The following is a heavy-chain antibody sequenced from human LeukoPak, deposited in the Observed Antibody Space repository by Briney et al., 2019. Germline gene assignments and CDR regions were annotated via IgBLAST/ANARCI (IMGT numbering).Heavy chain of an antibody. J-gene: IGHJ4*02. CDR1: GFTFSDFG. CDR3: ASLIVGATRGGFSDY. V-gene: IGHV3-30*01. D-gene: IGHD1-26*01. CDR2: ISNGGTE. Sequence: GGSLRLSCAASGFTFSDFGMNWVRQAPGKGLEWVASISNGGTEFYADSVKGRFTISRDNSKNTLYLQMNSLRAEDTAVYYCASLIVGATRGGFSDYWGQGTLVTVSS.